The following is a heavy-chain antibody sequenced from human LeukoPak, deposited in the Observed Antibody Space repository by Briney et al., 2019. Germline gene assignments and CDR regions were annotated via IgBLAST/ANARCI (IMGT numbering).Heavy chain of an antibody. Sequence: GASVKVSCKASGYTFTGYYMHWVRQAPGQGLEWMRWINPNSGGTNYAQKFQGRVTMTRDTSISTAYMERSRLRSDDTAVYYCARDLEWYGSGSYTPTNWFDHWGQGTLVTVSS. J-gene: IGHJ5*02. CDR1: GYTFTGYY. CDR3: ARDLEWYGSGSYTPTNWFDH. D-gene: IGHD3-10*01. V-gene: IGHV1-2*02. CDR2: INPNSGGT.